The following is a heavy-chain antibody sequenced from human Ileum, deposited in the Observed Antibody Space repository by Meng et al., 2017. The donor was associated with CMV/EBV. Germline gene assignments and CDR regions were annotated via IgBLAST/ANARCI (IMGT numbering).Heavy chain of an antibody. CDR1: GFTFGAYA. Sequence: GESLKISCAASGFTFGAYAMSWVRQAPGKGLEWVSIIYSGGTSTYYAGSVKGRFTISRDNSKNALYLQMNSLRAEDTAVYYCAKDRKANIVVVPAPITFDYWGQGTLVTVSS. V-gene: IGHV3-23*03. CDR2: IYSGGTST. J-gene: IGHJ4*02. D-gene: IGHD2-2*02. CDR3: AKDRKANIVVVPAPITFDY.